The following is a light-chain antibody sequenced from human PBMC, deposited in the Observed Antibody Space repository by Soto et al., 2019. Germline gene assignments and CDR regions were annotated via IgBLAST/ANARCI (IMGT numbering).Light chain of an antibody. CDR3: QQSYSTLT. Sequence: DIQMTQSPSSLSASVGARVPITCRTSQTISDYLNWYQHQPGKAPKLLISAASSLQSGVPSRFSGSGSGTDFTLTISSLQPEDFATYYCQQSYSTLTFGPGTKVDIK. J-gene: IGKJ3*01. CDR2: AAS. V-gene: IGKV1-39*01. CDR1: QTISDY.